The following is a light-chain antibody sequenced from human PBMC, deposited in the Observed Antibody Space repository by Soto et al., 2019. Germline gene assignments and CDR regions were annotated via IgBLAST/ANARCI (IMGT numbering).Light chain of an antibody. V-gene: IGKV1-5*03. CDR3: QQCHSYSLT. CDR1: QSIRSR. J-gene: IGKJ4*01. CDR2: EAS. Sequence: DIQMTQSPSTLSASVGDRVTITCRASQSIRSRLAWYQQKPGKAPKLLIYEASSLESGVPSRFSGRGSGTEFTLTITSLQPDDSATYYCQQCHSYSLTFXGGTKVDIK.